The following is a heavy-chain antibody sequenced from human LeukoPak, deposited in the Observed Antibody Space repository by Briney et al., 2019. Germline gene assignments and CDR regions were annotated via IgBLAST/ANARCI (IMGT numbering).Heavy chain of an antibody. Sequence: SETLSLTCTVSGGSIGSYYWSWIRQPPGKGLEWIGYIYYSGSTNYNPSLKSRVTISVDTSKNQFSLKLRSVTAADTAVYYCARAVGWNYPFDYWGQGTLVTVSS. CDR2: IYYSGST. CDR1: GGSIGSYY. V-gene: IGHV4-59*01. D-gene: IGHD1-7*01. CDR3: ARAVGWNYPFDY. J-gene: IGHJ4*02.